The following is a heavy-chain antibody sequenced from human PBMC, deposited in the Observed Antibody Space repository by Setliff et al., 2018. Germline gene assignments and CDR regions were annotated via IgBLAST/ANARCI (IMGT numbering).Heavy chain of an antibody. Sequence: ASVKVSCKASGYIFNNYFLHWVRQAPGQGLEWMGRFHPYSGHTNYAQNFQGRVTMTMDASKNQFSLKVNSVTAADTAIYYCARGLNSVSWTFAYWGQGSLVTVSS. CDR1: GYIFNNYF. V-gene: IGHV1-2*06. J-gene: IGHJ4*02. D-gene: IGHD2-15*01. CDR2: FHPYSGHT. CDR3: ARGLNSVSWTFAY.